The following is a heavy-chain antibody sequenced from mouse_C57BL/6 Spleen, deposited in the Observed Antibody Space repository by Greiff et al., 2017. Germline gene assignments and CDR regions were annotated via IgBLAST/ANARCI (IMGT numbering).Heavy chain of an antibody. J-gene: IGHJ4*01. Sequence: EVKLQESGGGLVQPKGSLKLSCAASGFSFNTYAMNWVRQAPGKGLEWVARIRSKSNNYATYYADSVKDRFTISRDDSESMLYLQMNNLKTEDTAMYYCVRHPVDYWGQGTSVTVSS. CDR1: GFSFNTYA. CDR2: IRSKSNNYAT. V-gene: IGHV10-1*01. CDR3: VRHPVDY.